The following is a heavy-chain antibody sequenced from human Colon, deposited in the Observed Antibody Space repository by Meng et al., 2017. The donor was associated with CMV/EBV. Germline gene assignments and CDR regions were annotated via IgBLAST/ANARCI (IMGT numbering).Heavy chain of an antibody. CDR3: AREMYYDFWSGYPYGMDV. CDR1: GFTVSSNY. CDR2: IYSGGST. J-gene: IGHJ6*02. Sequence: GGSLRLSCAASGFTVSSNYMSWVRQAPGKGLEWVSVIYSGGSTYYADSVKGRFTISRDNSKNTLYLQMNSLRAEDTAVYYCAREMYYDFWSGYPYGMDVWGQGTRSPSP. V-gene: IGHV3-66*02. D-gene: IGHD3-3*01.